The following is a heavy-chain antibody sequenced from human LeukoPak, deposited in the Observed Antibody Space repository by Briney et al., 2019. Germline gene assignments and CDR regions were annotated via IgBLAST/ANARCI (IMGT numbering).Heavy chain of an antibody. V-gene: IGHV4-59*08. D-gene: IGHD1-26*01. CDR1: GGSISSYY. Sequence: SETLSLTCTVSGGSISSYYWSWIRQPPGKGLEWIGDIYYSGSTYYNPSLKSRVTISVDTSKNQFSLKLSSVTAADTAVYYCARVSVEIQKVGATGVDYWGQGTLVTVSS. CDR2: IYYSGST. J-gene: IGHJ4*02. CDR3: ARVSVEIQKVGATGVDY.